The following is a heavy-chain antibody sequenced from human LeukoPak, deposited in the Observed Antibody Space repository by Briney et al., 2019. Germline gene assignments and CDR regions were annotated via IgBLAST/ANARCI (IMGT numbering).Heavy chain of an antibody. CDR1: GFTFSSYA. J-gene: IGHJ5*02. Sequence: GGSLRLSCAASGFTFSSYAMSWVRQPPGKGLEWVSAICGSGGSTYYAAPVKGRFIISRDNSKNTLYLQMNSLRAEDTAVYYCAKDGLYDYVWGSYRLVNWFDPWGQGTLVTVSS. CDR2: ICGSGGST. D-gene: IGHD3-16*02. CDR3: AKDGLYDYVWGSYRLVNWFDP. V-gene: IGHV3-23*01.